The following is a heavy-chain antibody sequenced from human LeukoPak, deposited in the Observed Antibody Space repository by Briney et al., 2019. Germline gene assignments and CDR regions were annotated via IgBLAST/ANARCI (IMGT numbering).Heavy chain of an antibody. D-gene: IGHD6-13*01. J-gene: IGHJ4*02. CDR2: LYSSGST. Sequence: SETLSLTCIVSSGPMSSYYWTWVRQPAGKGLEWIGRLYSSGSTDYNPSLKSRVTISVDTSKNQFSLKLSSVTAADTAVYYCARDDYRSGRYGDSWGQGTLVTVSS. CDR3: ARDDYRSGRYGDS. V-gene: IGHV4-4*07. CDR1: SGPMSSYY.